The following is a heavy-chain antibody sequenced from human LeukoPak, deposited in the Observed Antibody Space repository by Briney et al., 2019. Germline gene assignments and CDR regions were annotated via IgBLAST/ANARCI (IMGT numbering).Heavy chain of an antibody. CDR3: ARGGGLDP. Sequence: PSETLSLTCAVYGGSFSGYYWSWIRQPPGKGLEWIGEINHSGSTNYNPSLKSRVTISVDTSKNQFSLKLSSVTAADTAVYYCARGGGLDPWGQGTLVTVSS. D-gene: IGHD3-16*01. CDR1: GGSFSGYY. V-gene: IGHV4-34*01. CDR2: INHSGST. J-gene: IGHJ5*02.